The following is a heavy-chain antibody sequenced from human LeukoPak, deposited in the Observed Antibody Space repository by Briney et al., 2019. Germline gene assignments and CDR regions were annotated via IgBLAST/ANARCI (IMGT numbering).Heavy chain of an antibody. D-gene: IGHD6-13*01. CDR3: ARHEMSAAAGLYFDY. CDR1: GGSISSYY. J-gene: IGHJ4*02. CDR2: IYYSGST. Sequence: PSETLSLTCTVSGGSISSYYWGWIRQPPGKGLEWIGSIYYSGSTYYNPSLKSRVTISVDTSKNQFSLKLSSVTAADTAVYYCARHEMSAAAGLYFDYWGQGTLVTVSS. V-gene: IGHV4-39*01.